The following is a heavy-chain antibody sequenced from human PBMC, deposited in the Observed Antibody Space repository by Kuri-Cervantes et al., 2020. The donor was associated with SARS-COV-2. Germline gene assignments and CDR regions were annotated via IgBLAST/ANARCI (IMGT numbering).Heavy chain of an antibody. J-gene: IGHJ6*02. V-gene: IGHV1-2*04. D-gene: IGHD3-10*01. CDR2: INPNSGGT. CDR1: GYTFTDYY. CDR3: ARGMVRGIIQYYYYAMDV. Sequence: ASVKVSCKASGYTFTDYYIHWVRQAPGQGLEWMGWINPNSGGTNYAQNFQGWVTMTRDTSISTAYMELGRLRSDDTAVYYCARGMVRGIIQYYYYAMDVWGQGTTVTVSS.